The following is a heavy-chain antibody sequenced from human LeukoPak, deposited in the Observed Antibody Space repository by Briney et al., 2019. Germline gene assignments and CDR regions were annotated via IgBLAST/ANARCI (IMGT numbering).Heavy chain of an antibody. CDR1: GFTFTNHW. CDR3: ARDGRGGHNDF. D-gene: IGHD4-23*01. CDR2: IRKDGGHT. Sequence: TGGSLRLSWVTSGFTFTNHWMSWVRQAPGKGLEWVANIRKDGGHTNYVDSVKGRFTISRDNAKNSLFLQMDGLRVDDTAVYFCARDGRGGHNDFWGQGTLITVSS. J-gene: IGHJ4*02. V-gene: IGHV3-7*01.